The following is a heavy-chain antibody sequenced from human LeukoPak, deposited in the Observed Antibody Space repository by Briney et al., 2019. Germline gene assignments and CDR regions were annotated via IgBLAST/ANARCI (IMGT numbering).Heavy chain of an antibody. CDR3: ARGPPFSGRVDY. J-gene: IGHJ4*02. Sequence: PPGTLSLTCAVSGGSISSSNWWSWVRQPPGKGLEWIGEIYHSGSTNYNPSLKSRVTISVDTSKNQFSLKLSSVTAADTAVYYCARGPPFSGRVDYWGQGTLVTVSS. CDR1: GGSISSSNW. CDR2: IYHSGST. V-gene: IGHV4-4*03. D-gene: IGHD2-15*01.